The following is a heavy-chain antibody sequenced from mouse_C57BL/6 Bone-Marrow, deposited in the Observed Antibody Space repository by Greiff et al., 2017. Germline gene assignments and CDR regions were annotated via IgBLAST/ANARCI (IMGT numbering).Heavy chain of an antibody. CDR2: INPSSGYT. D-gene: IGHD2-1*01. CDR1: GYTFTSYT. CDR3: ARWAYGNYVSWFAY. J-gene: IGHJ3*01. V-gene: IGHV1-4*01. Sequence: VQLQQSGAELARPGASVKMSCKASGYTFTSYTMHWVKQRPGQGLEWIGYINPSSGYTKYNQKFKDKATLTADKSSSTAYMQLSSLTSEDYAVYYCARWAYGNYVSWFAYWGQGTLVTVSA.